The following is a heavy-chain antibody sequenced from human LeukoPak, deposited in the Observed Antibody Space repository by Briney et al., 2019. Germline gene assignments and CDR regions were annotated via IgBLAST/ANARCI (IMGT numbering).Heavy chain of an antibody. CDR2: INPGSGTT. Sequence: GASVKVSCKASGYTFTGYYIHWMRQAPGQGLEWMGIINPGSGTTTYAQKFQGRVTMTRDTSTSTVYMELSSLRSEDTAVYYCARGISGGSTVTYFFDYWGQGTLVTVSS. CDR1: GYTFTGYY. J-gene: IGHJ4*02. D-gene: IGHD4-11*01. CDR3: ARGISGGSTVTYFFDY. V-gene: IGHV1-46*01.